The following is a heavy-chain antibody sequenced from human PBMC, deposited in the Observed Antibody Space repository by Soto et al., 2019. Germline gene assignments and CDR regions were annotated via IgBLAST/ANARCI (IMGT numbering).Heavy chain of an antibody. CDR2: TYRTGST. CDR1: GGSFTSNNW. D-gene: IGHD1-7*01. Sequence: SETLSLTCAVSGGSFTSNNWWTWVRQPPGQGLEWIGETYRTGSTNYNPSLKSRVTISLDKSENQFSLKVTSLTAADTAVYYCASRDPGTSVDYWGQGTLVTVSS. V-gene: IGHV4-4*02. CDR3: ASRDPGTSVDY. J-gene: IGHJ4*02.